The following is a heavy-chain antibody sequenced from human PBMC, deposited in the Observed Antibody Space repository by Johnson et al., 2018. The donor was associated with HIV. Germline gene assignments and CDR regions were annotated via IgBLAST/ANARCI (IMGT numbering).Heavy chain of an antibody. D-gene: IGHD3-16*01. V-gene: IGHV3-33*08. CDR1: GFTFSSYG. CDR2: ISFAGVKK. Sequence: VQLVESGGGLVQPGGSLRLSCAASGFTFSSYGMAWVRQAPGKGLEWVTVISFAGVKKYYADSVKGRFTISRDNSKGTLYLPMNSLKTEDTAVYYCTTERGDPLIGADAFDIWGQGTMVTVSS. J-gene: IGHJ3*02. CDR3: TTERGDPLIGADAFDI.